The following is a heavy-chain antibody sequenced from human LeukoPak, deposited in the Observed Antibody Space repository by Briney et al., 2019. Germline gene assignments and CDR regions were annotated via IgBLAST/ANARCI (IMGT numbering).Heavy chain of an antibody. D-gene: IGHD2-15*01. CDR3: AKSSGGNCYRENILH. V-gene: IGHV3-23*01. Sequence: GVSLRLSCAASGFTFSNYAMSWVRQAPGKGLELVSGISASGASTYHADSVKGRSTISRDNSKNTLYLQMNSLRADDTAVYYCAKSSGGNCYRENILHWGQGTLVTVSS. J-gene: IGHJ4*02. CDR1: GFTFSNYA. CDR2: ISASGAST.